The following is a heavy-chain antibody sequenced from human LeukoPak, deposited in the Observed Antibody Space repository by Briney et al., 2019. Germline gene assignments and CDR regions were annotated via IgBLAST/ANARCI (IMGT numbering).Heavy chain of an antibody. D-gene: IGHD3-10*01. Sequence: PGGSLRLSCAASGFTFSSYAMSWVRQAPGKGLEWVSAISGSGGSTYYADSVKGRFTISRDNSKNTLYLQMNSLRAEDTAVYYCAKSCLWFGESHYYHGMDVWGKGTTVTVSS. CDR2: ISGSGGST. J-gene: IGHJ6*04. CDR3: AKSCLWFGESHYYHGMDV. V-gene: IGHV3-23*01. CDR1: GFTFSSYA.